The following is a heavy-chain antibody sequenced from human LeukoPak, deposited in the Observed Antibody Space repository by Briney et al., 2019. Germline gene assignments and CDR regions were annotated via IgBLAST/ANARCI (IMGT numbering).Heavy chain of an antibody. V-gene: IGHV4-38-2*02. CDR1: GFSLSSGYF. J-gene: IGHJ4*02. Sequence: SETLSLTCTVSGFSLSSGYFWGWIRQPPGKGLEWIGSIHHSGSTYYNSSLKSRVTISVDTSKNQFSLRLSSVTAADTAVYYCVRDLDYWGQGTLVTVSS. CDR2: IHHSGST. CDR3: VRDLDY.